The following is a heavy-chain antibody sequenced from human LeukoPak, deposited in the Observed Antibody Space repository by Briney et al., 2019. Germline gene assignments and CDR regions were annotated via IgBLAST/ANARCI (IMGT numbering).Heavy chain of an antibody. CDR3: ARVGTSGSSVAYDY. D-gene: IGHD3-10*01. Sequence: PSETLSLTCTASGGSISSYSWSWFRQPPGKGLGGFGYIYNSGSTNYNPSLKSRVTISVDTSKNQLSLNLRSVTAADTAAYYCARVGTSGSSVAYDYWGQGTLVTVSS. CDR2: IYNSGST. CDR1: GGSISSYS. V-gene: IGHV4-59*01. J-gene: IGHJ4*02.